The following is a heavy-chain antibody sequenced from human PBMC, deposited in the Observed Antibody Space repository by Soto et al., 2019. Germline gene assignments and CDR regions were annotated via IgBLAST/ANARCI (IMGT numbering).Heavy chain of an antibody. CDR1: GFTFNDYY. CDR2: ISGSGSTI. V-gene: IGHV3-11*01. J-gene: IGHJ4*02. D-gene: IGHD4-4*01. Sequence: QVQLVQSGGGLVKPGGSLRLSCAASGFTFNDYYITWIRQAPGKGLEWVSYISGSGSTIYYADSVKGRFTISRDNAKNSLYLQMNSLRAEDTAVYYCARQPFSISWYFDSWGQGTLLTVSS. CDR3: ARQPFSISWYFDS.